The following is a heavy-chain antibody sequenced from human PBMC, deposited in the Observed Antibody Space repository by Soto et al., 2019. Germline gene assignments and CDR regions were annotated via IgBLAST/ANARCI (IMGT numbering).Heavy chain of an antibody. CDR2: INHSGRT. D-gene: IGHD6-25*01. J-gene: IGHJ3*01. CDR1: GGSFSAYY. CDR3: VERSFDL. V-gene: IGHV4-34*01. Sequence: XETLSLTCAVYGGSFSAYYWNWVRQPPGKGLEWIGEINHSGRTNYSPSLKSRVTMSLHTSNNQFSLKLNSVTAADTAIYYCVERSFDLWGQGTKVTVSS.